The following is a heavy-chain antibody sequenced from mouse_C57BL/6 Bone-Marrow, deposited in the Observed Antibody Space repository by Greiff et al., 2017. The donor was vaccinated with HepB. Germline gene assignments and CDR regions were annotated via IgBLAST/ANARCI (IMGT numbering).Heavy chain of an antibody. Sequence: QVQLQQPGAELVKPGASVKLSCKASGYTFTSYWMHWVKQRPGQGLEWIGMIHPNSGSTNYNEKFKSKATLTVDKSSSTAYMQLSSLTSEDSAVYYCASDGYYDWFAYWGQGTLVTVSA. CDR2: IHPNSGST. J-gene: IGHJ3*01. D-gene: IGHD2-3*01. CDR1: GYTFTSYW. V-gene: IGHV1-64*01. CDR3: ASDGYYDWFAY.